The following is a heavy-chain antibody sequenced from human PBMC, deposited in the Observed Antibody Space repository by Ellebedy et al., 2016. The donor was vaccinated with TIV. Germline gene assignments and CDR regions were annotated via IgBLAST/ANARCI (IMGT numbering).Heavy chain of an antibody. CDR1: GFTLGNYE. D-gene: IGHD6-13*01. V-gene: IGHV3-23*01. J-gene: IGHJ4*02. CDR2: IRTNSYNT. CDR3: KSSSKLPVDY. Sequence: GGSLRLXXVASGFTLGNYEMTWVRQAPGKGLQWISIIRTNSYNTLYADSVKGRFTISRDNSKSMLYLQMNSLRAGDTAVYYCKSSSKLPVDYWGQGTLVTVSS.